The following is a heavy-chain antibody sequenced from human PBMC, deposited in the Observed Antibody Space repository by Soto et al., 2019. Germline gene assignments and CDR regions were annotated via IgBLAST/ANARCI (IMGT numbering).Heavy chain of an antibody. Sequence: PSETLSLTCAVYGGSFSGYYWSWIRQPPGKGQEWIGEINHSGSTNYNPSLKSRVTISVDTSKNQFSLKLSSVTAADTAVYYCARGPRIAVTRVYYYYGMDVWGQGTTVTVSS. CDR1: GGSFSGYY. J-gene: IGHJ6*02. D-gene: IGHD6-19*01. V-gene: IGHV4-34*01. CDR3: ARGPRIAVTRVYYYYGMDV. CDR2: INHSGST.